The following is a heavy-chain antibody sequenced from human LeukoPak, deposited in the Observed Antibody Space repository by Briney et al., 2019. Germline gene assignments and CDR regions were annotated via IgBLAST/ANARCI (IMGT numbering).Heavy chain of an antibody. CDR3: ARGSSGYSSYYYYGMDV. CDR1: GFTFSSYA. D-gene: IGHD3-22*01. Sequence: GGSLRLSCAASGFTFSSYAMSWVRQAPGKGLEWVANMKQDGSEKYYVDSVKGRFTISRDNAKNSLYLQMNSLRAEDTAVYYCARGSSGYSSYYYYGMDVWGQGTTVTVSS. J-gene: IGHJ6*02. V-gene: IGHV3-7*01. CDR2: MKQDGSEK.